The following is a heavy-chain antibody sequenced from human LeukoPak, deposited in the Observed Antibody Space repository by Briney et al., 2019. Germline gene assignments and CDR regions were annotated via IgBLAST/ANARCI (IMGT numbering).Heavy chain of an antibody. J-gene: IGHJ4*02. CDR1: GFTFSSYA. V-gene: IGHV3-23*01. CDR2: ISGNGGNT. Sequence: GGSLRLSCAASGFTFSSYAMSWVRQAPGKGLEWVSGISGNGGNTYNADSVKGRFTISRDNSENTLYLQMNSLRAEDTAVYYCAKSMVRGVIPPYFFDYWGQGTLVTVSS. D-gene: IGHD3-10*01. CDR3: AKSMVRGVIPPYFFDY.